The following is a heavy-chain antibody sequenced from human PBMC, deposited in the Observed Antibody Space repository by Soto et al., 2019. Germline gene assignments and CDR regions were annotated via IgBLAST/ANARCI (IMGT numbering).Heavy chain of an antibody. Sequence: QVPLVQSGAEVKKPGSSVTVSCKASGGTFSSYAIHWVRQAPGQGLEWMGGIIPMYGPAKYAQRFQGRVTITADESTTTVYMELTSPTAQDTAVDDCARVTAMVRGGSDNWFDPWGHGTLVTVSS. V-gene: IGHV1-69*01. CDR2: IIPMYGPA. J-gene: IGHJ5*02. CDR1: GGTFSSYA. D-gene: IGHD3-10*01. CDR3: ARVTAMVRGGSDNWFDP.